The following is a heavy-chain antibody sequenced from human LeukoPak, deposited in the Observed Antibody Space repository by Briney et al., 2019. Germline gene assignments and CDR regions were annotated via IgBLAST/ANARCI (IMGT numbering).Heavy chain of an antibody. J-gene: IGHJ5*02. CDR1: GFTFSSYA. D-gene: IGHD2-2*01. CDR3: VKDHCSSTSCYPWDWFDP. CDR2: ISSNGGST. V-gene: IGHV3-64D*06. Sequence: GGSLRLSCSASGFTFSSYAMHWVRRAPGKGPEYVSAISSNGGSTYYADSVKGRFTISRDNSKNTLYLQMSSLRAEDTAVYYCVKDHCSSTSCYPWDWFDPWGQGTLVTVSS.